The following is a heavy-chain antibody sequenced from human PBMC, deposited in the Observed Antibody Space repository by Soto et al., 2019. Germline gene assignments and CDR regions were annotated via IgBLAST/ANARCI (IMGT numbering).Heavy chain of an antibody. V-gene: IGHV4-34*01. CDR1: GGSFSGYY. Sequence: SETLSLTCAVYGGSFSGYYWSWIRQPPGKGLEWIGEINHSGSTNYNPSLKSRVTISVDTSKNQFSLKLSSVTAADTAVYYCARGLRKWLRSRLEYWGQGTLVTVSS. J-gene: IGHJ4*02. CDR3: ARGLRKWLRSRLEY. CDR2: INHSGST. D-gene: IGHD5-12*01.